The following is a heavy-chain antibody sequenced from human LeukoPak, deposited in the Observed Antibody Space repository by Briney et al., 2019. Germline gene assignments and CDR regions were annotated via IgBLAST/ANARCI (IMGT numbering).Heavy chain of an antibody. D-gene: IGHD2/OR15-2a*01. CDR3: ARGDTFLPTLYFDP. CDR2: VSSYNAKT. Sequence: ASVKVSFKASGYIFLSYYVHGVRQARGRGLEGVGGVSSYNAKTNYAQSLQDRVTMTTHTYTSIVYMELRSQKSDDTALYYCARGDTFLPTLYFDPWGQGTLVTVSP. CDR1: GYIFLSYY. J-gene: IGHJ5*02. V-gene: IGHV1-18*04.